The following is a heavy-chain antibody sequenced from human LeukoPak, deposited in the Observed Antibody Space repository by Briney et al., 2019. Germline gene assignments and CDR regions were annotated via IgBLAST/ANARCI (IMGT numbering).Heavy chain of an antibody. CDR2: INHSVST. V-gene: IGHV4-34*01. Sequence: PSETLSLTCAVYGGSFSGYYWSWIRQPPGKGLEWIGEINHSVSTNYNPSLKSRVTISVDTSKNQFSLKLSSVTAADTAVYYCARGFKPYSSGWYYFDYWGQGTLVTVSS. J-gene: IGHJ4*02. CDR3: ARGFKPYSSGWYYFDY. CDR1: GGSFSGYY. D-gene: IGHD6-19*01.